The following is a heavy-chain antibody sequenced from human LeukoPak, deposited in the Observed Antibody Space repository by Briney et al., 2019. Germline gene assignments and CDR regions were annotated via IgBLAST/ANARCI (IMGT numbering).Heavy chain of an antibody. V-gene: IGHV3-23*01. J-gene: IGHJ3*02. CDR3: AKGIGIPAASSDASDI. Sequence: GGSLRLSCVASGFTFNNYAMNWVRQAPGKGLEWVSAISGGGGSTFYADSVKGRFTISRDNSKITVDLQMNSLRAEDTAVYYCAKGIGIPAASSDASDIWGQGTIVTVSA. D-gene: IGHD6-13*01. CDR1: GFTFNNYA. CDR2: ISGGGGST.